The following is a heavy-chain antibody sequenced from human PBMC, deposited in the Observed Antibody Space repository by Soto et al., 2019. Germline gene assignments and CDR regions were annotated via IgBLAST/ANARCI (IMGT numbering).Heavy chain of an antibody. J-gene: IGHJ3*02. V-gene: IGHV4-59*01. D-gene: IGHD5-12*01. CDR3: ARARSGYNIDAFDI. CDR1: GGSISGYL. Sequence: SETLSLTCTVSGGSISGYLWSWIRQPPGKGLDWVGYIYFSGITNYNPSLKSRVSLLVDTFKNYFSLSLNSVTAADTAVYYCARARSGYNIDAFDIWGQGKMVTVSS. CDR2: IYFSGIT.